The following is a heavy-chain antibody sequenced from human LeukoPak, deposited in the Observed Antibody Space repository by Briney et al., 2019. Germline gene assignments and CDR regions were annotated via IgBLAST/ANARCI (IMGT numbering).Heavy chain of an antibody. CDR1: GFTFSSYS. CDR2: ISSSSSYI. D-gene: IGHD3-3*01. Sequence: PGGSLRLSCAASGFTFSSYSMNWVRQAPGKGLEWVSSISSSSSYIYYADSVKGRFTISRDNAKNSLYLQMNSLRAEDTAVYYCAKDGPYDFWSGYSSYSPFDYWGQGTLVTVSS. V-gene: IGHV3-21*01. J-gene: IGHJ4*02. CDR3: AKDGPYDFWSGYSSYSPFDY.